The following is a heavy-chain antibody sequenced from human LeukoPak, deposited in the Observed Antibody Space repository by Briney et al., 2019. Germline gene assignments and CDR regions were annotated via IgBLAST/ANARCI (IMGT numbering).Heavy chain of an antibody. Sequence: ASVKVSCKASGYTFTSYGISWVRQAPGQGLEWMGWINPNSGGTNYAQKFQGRVTMTRDTSISTAYMELSRLRSDDTAVYYCARAAWAVAGTAEFWGQGTLVTVSS. CDR2: INPNSGGT. J-gene: IGHJ4*02. V-gene: IGHV1-2*02. CDR1: GYTFTSYG. D-gene: IGHD6-19*01. CDR3: ARAAWAVAGTAEF.